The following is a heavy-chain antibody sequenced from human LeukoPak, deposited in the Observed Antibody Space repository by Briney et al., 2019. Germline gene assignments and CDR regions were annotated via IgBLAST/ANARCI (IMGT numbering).Heavy chain of an antibody. V-gene: IGHV3-21*01. CDR1: GFTFSSYS. Sequence: PGGSLRLSCAASGFTFSSYSMNWVRQATGKGLEWVSSISSSSSYIYYADSVKGRFTISRDNAKNSLYLQMNSLRAEDTAVYYCARGTVPVEMATIYFDYWGQGTLVTVSS. CDR3: ARGTVPVEMATIYFDY. CDR2: ISSSSSYI. J-gene: IGHJ4*02. D-gene: IGHD5-24*01.